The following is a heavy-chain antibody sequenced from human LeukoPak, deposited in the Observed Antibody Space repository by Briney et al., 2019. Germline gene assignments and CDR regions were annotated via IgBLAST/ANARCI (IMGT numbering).Heavy chain of an antibody. V-gene: IGHV4-39*07. CDR1: GGSISSSSYY. D-gene: IGHD6-19*01. Sequence: SETLSLTCTVSGGSISSSSYYWGWIRQPPGKGLEWIGSIYYSGSTYYNPSLKSRVTISVDTSKNQFSLKLSSVTAADTAVYYCARDLSVAGLLYWGQGTLVTVSS. CDR3: ARDLSVAGLLY. CDR2: IYYSGST. J-gene: IGHJ4*02.